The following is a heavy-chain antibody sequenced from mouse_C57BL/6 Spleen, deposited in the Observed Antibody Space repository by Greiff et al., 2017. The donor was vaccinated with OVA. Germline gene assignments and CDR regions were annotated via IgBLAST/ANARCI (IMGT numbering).Heavy chain of an antibody. D-gene: IGHD4-1*01. Sequence: DVQLQESGPGLVKPSQSLSLTCSVTGYSITSGYYWNWIRQFPGNKLEWMGYISYDGSNNYNPSLKNRISITRDTSKNQFFLKLNSVTTEDTATYYCARRANWDDGDFDYWGQGTTLTVSS. CDR1: GYSITSGYY. J-gene: IGHJ2*01. CDR2: ISYDGSN. CDR3: ARRANWDDGDFDY. V-gene: IGHV3-6*01.